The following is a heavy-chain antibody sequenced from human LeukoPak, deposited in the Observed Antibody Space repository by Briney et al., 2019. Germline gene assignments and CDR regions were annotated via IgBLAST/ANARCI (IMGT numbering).Heavy chain of an antibody. Sequence: SGTLSLTCAVSGASISSSYYWSWIRQPPGKGLEWIGYIYYSGSTNYNPSLKSRVTISVDTSKNQFSLKLSSVTAADTAVYYCASRGKDRSNAFDIWGQGTMVTVSS. J-gene: IGHJ3*02. CDR3: ASRGKDRSNAFDI. CDR1: GASISSSYY. CDR2: IYYSGST. V-gene: IGHV4-59*12. D-gene: IGHD4-23*01.